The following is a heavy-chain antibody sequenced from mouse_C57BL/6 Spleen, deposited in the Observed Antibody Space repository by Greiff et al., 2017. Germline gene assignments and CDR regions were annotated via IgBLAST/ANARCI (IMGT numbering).Heavy chain of an antibody. CDR2: IYPGDGDT. V-gene: IGHV1-82*01. Sequence: QVQLQQSGPELVKPGASVKISCKASGYAFCSSWMNWVKQRPGKGLEWIGRIYPGDGDTNYNGKFKGKATLTADKSSSTAYMQLSSLTSEDSAVYFCARRFDVWGTGTTVTVSS. CDR3: ARRFDV. J-gene: IGHJ1*03. CDR1: GYAFCSSW.